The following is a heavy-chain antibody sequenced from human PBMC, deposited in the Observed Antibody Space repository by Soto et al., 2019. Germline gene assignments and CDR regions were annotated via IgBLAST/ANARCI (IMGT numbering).Heavy chain of an antibody. D-gene: IGHD6-6*01. CDR1: GFTFSNAW. CDR3: TTFEYSGPGGMDV. Sequence: GGSLRLSCAASGFTFSNAWMSWVRQAPGKGLEWVGRIKSKTDGGTTDYAAPVKGRFTISRDDSKNTLYLQMNSLKTEDTAVYYCTTFEYSGPGGMDVWGQGTTVTVSS. V-gene: IGHV3-15*01. CDR2: IKSKTDGGTT. J-gene: IGHJ6*02.